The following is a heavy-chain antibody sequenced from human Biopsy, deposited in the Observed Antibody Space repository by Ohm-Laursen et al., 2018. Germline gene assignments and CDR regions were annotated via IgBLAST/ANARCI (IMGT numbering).Heavy chain of an antibody. V-gene: IGHV1-24*01. Sequence: SSVKVSCKVSGYTLNELSMHWVRQVPGKGLEWMGGFDREERKTVYAEKFQGRATMTEDTSTDTVYMEVTSLRSDDTAVYYCATGPYYDTRFYYNVRPFDFWGQGTLVTVSS. D-gene: IGHD3-10*01. CDR3: ATGPYYDTRFYYNVRPFDF. J-gene: IGHJ4*02. CDR1: GYTLNELS. CDR2: FDREERKT.